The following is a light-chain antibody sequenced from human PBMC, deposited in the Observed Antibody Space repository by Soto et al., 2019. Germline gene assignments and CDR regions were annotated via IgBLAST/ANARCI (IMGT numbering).Light chain of an antibody. V-gene: IGKV1-39*01. CDR3: QQSYSTPLT. J-gene: IGKJ4*01. CDR2: AAS. CDR1: QSISSY. Sequence: DIQMTQSPSSLSASVGDRVTITCRASQSISSYLNWYQQKPGKAPKLLIYAASSLQSGDPSRFNASESVTDFTLTISSLQPEDFATYYCQQSYSTPLTFGGGTKVDIK.